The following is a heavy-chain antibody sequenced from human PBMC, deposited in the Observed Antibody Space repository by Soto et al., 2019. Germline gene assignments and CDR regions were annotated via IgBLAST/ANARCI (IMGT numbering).Heavy chain of an antibody. V-gene: IGHV1-3*01. J-gene: IGHJ4*02. D-gene: IGHD3-3*01. CDR3: ARGEVTYYDFWGGYYTGGSFEY. CDR2: INAGNGNT. CDR1: GYTFTSYA. Sequence: ASVKVSCKASGYTFTSYAMHWVRQAPGQRLEWMGWINAGNGNTKYSQKFQGRVTITRDTSASTAYMELSSLRSEDTAVYYCARGEVTYYDFWGGYYTGGSFEYWGQGTLVIVSS.